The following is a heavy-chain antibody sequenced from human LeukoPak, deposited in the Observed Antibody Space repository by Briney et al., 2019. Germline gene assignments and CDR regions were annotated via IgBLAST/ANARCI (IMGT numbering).Heavy chain of an antibody. J-gene: IGHJ6*03. V-gene: IGHV4-61*02. CDR2: IYTSGST. CDR3: ARDVGRELLPFSAYYYYYYYMDV. CDR1: GGSISSGSYY. D-gene: IGHD1-26*01. Sequence: SETLSLTCTVSGGSISSGSYYWSWIRQPAGKGLEWIGRIYTSGSTNYNPSLKSRVTISVDTSKNQFSLKLSSVTAADTAVYYCARDVGRELLPFSAYYYYYYYMDVWGKGTTVTVSS.